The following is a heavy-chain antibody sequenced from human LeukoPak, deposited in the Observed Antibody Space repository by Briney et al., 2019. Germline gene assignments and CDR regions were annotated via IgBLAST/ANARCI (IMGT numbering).Heavy chain of an antibody. V-gene: IGHV3-21*01. D-gene: IGHD3-22*01. CDR2: ISSSSSYI. CDR1: GFTFSSYE. J-gene: IGHJ4*02. Sequence: GGSLRLSCAASGFTFSSYEMNWVRQAPGKGLEWVSSISSSSSYIYYADSVKGRFTISRDNAKNSLYLQMNSLRAEDTAVYYCARDRRYYYDSSGYSFDYWGQGTLVTVSS. CDR3: ARDRRYYYDSSGYSFDY.